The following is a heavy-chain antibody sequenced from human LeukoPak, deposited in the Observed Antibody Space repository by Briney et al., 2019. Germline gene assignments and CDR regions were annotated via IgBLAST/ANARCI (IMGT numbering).Heavy chain of an antibody. CDR3: ASAGDYDILTGYYGP. CDR2: ISGSGGST. D-gene: IGHD3-9*01. CDR1: GFTFSSYG. V-gene: IGHV3-23*01. J-gene: IGHJ5*02. Sequence: PGGSLRLSCAASGFTFSSYGMSWVRQAPGKGLEWVSAISGSGGSTYYADSVKGRFTISRDNSKNTLYLQMNSLRAEDTAVYYCASAGDYDILTGYYGPWGQGTLVTVSS.